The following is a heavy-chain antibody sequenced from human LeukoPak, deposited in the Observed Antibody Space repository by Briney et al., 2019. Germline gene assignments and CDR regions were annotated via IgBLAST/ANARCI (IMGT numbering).Heavy chain of an antibody. CDR3: ARGLGYGGNSPRYFQH. D-gene: IGHD4-23*01. CDR1: GYTFTSYD. V-gene: IGHV1-18*01. CDR2: ISAYNGNT. Sequence: GASVKVSCKASGYTFTSYDINWVRQATGQGLEWMGWISAYNGNTNYAQKLQGRVTMTTDTSTSTAYMELRSLRSDDTAVYYCARGLGYGGNSPRYFQHWGQGTLVTVSS. J-gene: IGHJ1*01.